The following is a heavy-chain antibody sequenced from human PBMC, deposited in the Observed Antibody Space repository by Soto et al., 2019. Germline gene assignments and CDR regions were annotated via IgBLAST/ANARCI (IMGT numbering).Heavy chain of an antibody. CDR3: AKPYYYDSSGYYPIDYFDY. CDR1: GFTFSSYA. V-gene: IGHV3-23*01. D-gene: IGHD3-22*01. J-gene: IGHJ4*02. Sequence: GGSLRLSCAASGFTFSSYAMSWVRQAPGKGLEWVSAISGRGGSTSYADSVKGRFTISRDNSKNALYLHMNSLRAEDTAVYYCAKPYYYDSSGYYPIDYFDYWGQGTLVTVSS. CDR2: ISGRGGST.